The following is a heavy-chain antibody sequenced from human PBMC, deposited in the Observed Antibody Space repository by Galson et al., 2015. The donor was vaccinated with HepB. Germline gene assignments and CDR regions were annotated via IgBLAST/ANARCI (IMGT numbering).Heavy chain of an antibody. CDR1: GYIFTGYY. CDR2: INPKSGDT. J-gene: IGHJ5*02. Sequence: SVKVSCKASGYIFTGYYIFWVRQAPGQGLEWMGRINPKSGDTNYAQKFQGRVTMTRDTSISTAYMELTRLTSDDTAVYYCARYDCSMTRCYGSSSDPWGQGTLVIVSS. D-gene: IGHD2-2*01. CDR3: ARYDCSMTRCYGSSSDP. V-gene: IGHV1-2*06.